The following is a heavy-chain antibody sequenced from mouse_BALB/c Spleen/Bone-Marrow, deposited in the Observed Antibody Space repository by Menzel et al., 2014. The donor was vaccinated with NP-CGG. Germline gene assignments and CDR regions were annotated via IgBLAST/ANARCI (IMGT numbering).Heavy chain of an antibody. CDR1: GYTFTSYY. V-gene: IGHV1S81*02. CDR2: INPSNGGT. D-gene: IGHD2-4*01. J-gene: IGHJ4*01. Sequence: QVQLQQSGAELVKPGASVKLSCKASGYTFTSYYMYWVKQRPGQGLERIGEINPSNGGTNFNEKLKSKATLTVDKSSSTAYMQLSSLTSEDSAVYYCTRSRYDYDNAMDCWGQGTSVTVSS. CDR3: TRSRYDYDNAMDC.